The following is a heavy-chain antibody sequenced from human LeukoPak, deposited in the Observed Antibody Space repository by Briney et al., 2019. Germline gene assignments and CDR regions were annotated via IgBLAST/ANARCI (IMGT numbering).Heavy chain of an antibody. J-gene: IGHJ4*02. D-gene: IGHD4-17*01. V-gene: IGHV1-8*01. Sequence: ASVKVSCKASGYTFTSYDINWVRQATGQGLEWMGWMNPNSGNTGYAQKLQGRVTMTRNTSVSTAYMELSSLRSEDTAVYYCARALYGDYDYWGQGTLVTVSS. CDR1: GYTFTSYD. CDR2: MNPNSGNT. CDR3: ARALYGDYDY.